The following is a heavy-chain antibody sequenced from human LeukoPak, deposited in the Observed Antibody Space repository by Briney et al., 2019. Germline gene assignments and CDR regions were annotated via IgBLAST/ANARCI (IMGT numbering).Heavy chain of an antibody. Sequence: AASVKVSCKASGYTFTSYYMHWVRQAPEQGLEWMGRINPNSGDTNYAQKFLGRVTMTRDMSISTAYMELSSLTSDDTAVYYCASISEVWSGYYTVHHDYWGQGTLVTVSS. V-gene: IGHV1-2*02. CDR1: GYTFTSYY. CDR3: ASISEVWSGYYTVHHDY. CDR2: INPNSGDT. D-gene: IGHD3-3*01. J-gene: IGHJ4*02.